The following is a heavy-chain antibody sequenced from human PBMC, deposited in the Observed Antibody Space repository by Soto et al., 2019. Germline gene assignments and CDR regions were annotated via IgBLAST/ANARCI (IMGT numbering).Heavy chain of an antibody. J-gene: IGHJ5*02. CDR3: ARDRVCSSTSCYEGWFDP. CDR2: IIPILGIA. CDR1: GGTFSSYT. Sequence: QVQLVQSGAEVKKPGSSVKVSCKASGGTFSSYTISWVRQAPGQGLEWMGRIIPILGIANYAQKFQGRVTITVDKSTSTAYMELSSLRSEDTAVYYCARDRVCSSTSCYEGWFDPWGQGTLVTVSS. D-gene: IGHD2-2*01. V-gene: IGHV1-69*08.